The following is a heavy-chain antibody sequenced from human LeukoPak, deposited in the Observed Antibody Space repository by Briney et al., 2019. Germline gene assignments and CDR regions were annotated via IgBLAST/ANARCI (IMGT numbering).Heavy chain of an antibody. Sequence: ASVKVSCKASGYTFTAYYMHWVRQAPGQGLEWMGWISAYNGNTNYAQKLQGRVTMTTDTSTSTAYMELRSLRSDDTAVYYCARDGPTVTTYADYWGQGTLVTVSS. J-gene: IGHJ4*02. CDR2: ISAYNGNT. CDR3: ARDGPTVTTYADY. CDR1: GYTFTAYY. V-gene: IGHV1-18*04. D-gene: IGHD4-17*01.